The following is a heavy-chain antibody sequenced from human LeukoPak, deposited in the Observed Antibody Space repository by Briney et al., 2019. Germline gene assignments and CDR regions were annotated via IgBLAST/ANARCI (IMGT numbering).Heavy chain of an antibody. J-gene: IGHJ4*02. V-gene: IGHV3-7*03. Sequence: GGSLRLSCAASGFTFSDFWMSWVRQAPGKGLEWVANIKEDGSEKNYVDSVKGRFTVSRDNAQDSLYLQMNSLRVEDTAVYYCARHPNSNWDYWGQGTLVTVSS. CDR2: IKEDGSEK. CDR1: GFTFSDFW. CDR3: ARHPNSNWDY. D-gene: IGHD6-13*01.